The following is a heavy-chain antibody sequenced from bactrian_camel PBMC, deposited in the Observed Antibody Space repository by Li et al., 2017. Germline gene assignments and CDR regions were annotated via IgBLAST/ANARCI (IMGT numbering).Heavy chain of an antibody. D-gene: IGHD7*01. CDR2: IDDTSTRT. V-gene: IGHV3S2*01. Sequence: VQLVESGGGLVQPGGSLKLSCVASGFVFRHCAMYWVRQAPGKEVEWVSSIDDTSTRTYYADSVKGRFTISRDNAKNTLYLELNDLKIEDTAMYYCIKAATSIANMYIVTGDRGQGTQVTVS. CDR1: GFVFRHCA. J-gene: IGHJ4*01. CDR3: IKAATSIANMYIVTGD.